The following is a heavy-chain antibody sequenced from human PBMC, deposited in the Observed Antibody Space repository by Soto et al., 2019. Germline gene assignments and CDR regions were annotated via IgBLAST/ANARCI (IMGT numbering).Heavy chain of an antibody. CDR2: INPSGGST. Sequence: ASVKVSCKASGYTFTSYYMHWVRQAPGQGLEWMGIINPSGGSTSYAQKFQGRVTMTRDTSTSTVYMELSSLRSEDTAVYYCARAEEYYYDSSGYLFDYWGQGTLVTVYS. CDR1: GYTFTSYY. CDR3: ARAEEYYYDSSGYLFDY. J-gene: IGHJ4*02. V-gene: IGHV1-46*01. D-gene: IGHD3-22*01.